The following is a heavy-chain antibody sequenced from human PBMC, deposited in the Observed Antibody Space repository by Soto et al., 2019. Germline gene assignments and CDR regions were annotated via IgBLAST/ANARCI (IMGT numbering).Heavy chain of an antibody. CDR2: IYYSGST. J-gene: IGHJ2*01. CDR1: GGSISSSSYY. Sequence: QLQLQESGPGLVKPSETLSLTCTVSGGSISSSSYYWGWIRQPPGKGLEWIGSIYYSGSTYYNPSLKSRVTISVDTSKNQFSLKLSSVTAADTAVYYCARSVVVVPAVYYWYFDLWGRGTLVTVSS. V-gene: IGHV4-39*01. CDR3: ARSVVVVPAVYYWYFDL. D-gene: IGHD2-2*01.